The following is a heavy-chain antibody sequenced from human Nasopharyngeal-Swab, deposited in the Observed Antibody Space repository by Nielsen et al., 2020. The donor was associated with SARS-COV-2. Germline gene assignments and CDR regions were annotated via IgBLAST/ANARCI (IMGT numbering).Heavy chain of an antibody. CDR3: ARDHGSSSLNYYYYYYMDV. Sequence: ASVMVSCKASGYTFTSYGISWVRQAPGQGLEWMGWISAYNGNTNYAQKLQGRVTMTTDTSTSTAYMELRSLRSDDTAVYYCARDHGSSSLNYYYYYYMDVWGKGTTVTVSS. CDR2: ISAYNGNT. D-gene: IGHD6-6*01. CDR1: GYTFTSYG. J-gene: IGHJ6*03. V-gene: IGHV1-18*01.